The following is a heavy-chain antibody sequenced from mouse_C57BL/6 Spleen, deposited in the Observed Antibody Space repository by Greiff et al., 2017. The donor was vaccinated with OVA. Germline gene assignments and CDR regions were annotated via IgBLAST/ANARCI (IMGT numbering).Heavy chain of an antibody. CDR2: IWSGGST. CDR3: AGTGSWFAY. V-gene: IGHV2-2*01. CDR1: GFSLTSYG. Sequence: VQLKESGPGLVQPSQSLSITCTVSGFSLTSYGVHWVRQSPGKGLEWLGVIWSGGSTDYNAAFISRLSISKDNSKSQVFFKMNSLQADDTAIDYCAGTGSWFAYWGQGTLVTVSA. D-gene: IGHD2-14*01. J-gene: IGHJ3*01.